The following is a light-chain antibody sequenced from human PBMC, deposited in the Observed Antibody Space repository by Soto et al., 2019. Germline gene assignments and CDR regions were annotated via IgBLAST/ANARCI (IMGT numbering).Light chain of an antibody. CDR1: QGISSY. J-gene: IGKJ1*01. CDR2: AAS. Sequence: AIRMTQSPSSFSASTGDRVTITCRASQGISSYLAWYQQKPGKAPKLLIYAASTLQSGVPSRFSGSGSGTGFTLTISSLQPEDCATYYCLQDYNYPWTFGQGTKVDIK. CDR3: LQDYNYPWT. V-gene: IGKV1-8*01.